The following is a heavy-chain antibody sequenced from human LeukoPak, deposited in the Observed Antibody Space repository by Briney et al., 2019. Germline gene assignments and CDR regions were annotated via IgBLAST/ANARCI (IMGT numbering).Heavy chain of an antibody. CDR1: GFNFNDYY. V-gene: IGHV3-11*01. CDR3: AKDMSDSSGYYWPYYYGMDV. D-gene: IGHD3-22*01. CDR2: MSNWGDTL. Sequence: GGSLRLSCAASGFNFNDYYMSWIRQAPGKGLEWVSYMSNWGDTLSYADSVKGRFTISRDNSKNTLYLQMNSLRAEDTAVYYCAKDMSDSSGYYWPYYYGMDVWGQGTTVTVSS. J-gene: IGHJ6*02.